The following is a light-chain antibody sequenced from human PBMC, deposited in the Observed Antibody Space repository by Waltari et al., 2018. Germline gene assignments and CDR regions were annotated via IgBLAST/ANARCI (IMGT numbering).Light chain of an antibody. CDR3: SSYTTTTTLV. V-gene: IGLV2-14*03. CDR1: STDVGPSTP. J-gene: IGLJ2*01. Sequence: QSALTQPASVSGSPGQSITISCPGTSTDVGPSTPISWHQQHPGKVPKLLVFDVTKRPSGVSNRFSGSKSGNTASLTISGLQAEDEADYYCSSYTTTTTLVFGGGTKVTVL. CDR2: DVT.